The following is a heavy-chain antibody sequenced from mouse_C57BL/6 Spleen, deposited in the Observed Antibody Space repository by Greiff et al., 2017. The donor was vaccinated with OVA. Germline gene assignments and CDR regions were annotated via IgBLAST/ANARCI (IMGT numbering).Heavy chain of an antibody. CDR2: IDPSDSYT. D-gene: IGHD2-4*01. J-gene: IGHJ2*01. CDR1: GYTFTSYW. CDR3: AGIYYDYDGDY. Sequence: QVQLQQPGAELVRPGTSVKLSCKASGYTFTSYWMHWVKQRPGQGLEWIGVIDPSDSYTNYNQKFKGKATLTVDTSSSTAYMQLSSLTSEDSAVYYCAGIYYDYDGDYWGQGTTLTVSS. V-gene: IGHV1-59*01.